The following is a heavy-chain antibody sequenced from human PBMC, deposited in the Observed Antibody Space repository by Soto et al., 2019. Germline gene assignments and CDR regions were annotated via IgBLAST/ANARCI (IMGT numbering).Heavy chain of an antibody. CDR1: GYTFTNDD. CDR3: ARGMSDGFGEVS. V-gene: IGHV1-8*02. Sequence: QVQLVQSGAEVKKPGASVKVSCKTSGYTFTNDDINWVRQAAGQGLEWIGWMSPNSGNTGYAQKFQGRVTLTRDTYISTDYMELSSLRSEDTAVYYCARGMSDGFGEVSWGQGTLVTVSS. CDR2: MSPNSGNT. J-gene: IGHJ5*02. D-gene: IGHD3-10*01.